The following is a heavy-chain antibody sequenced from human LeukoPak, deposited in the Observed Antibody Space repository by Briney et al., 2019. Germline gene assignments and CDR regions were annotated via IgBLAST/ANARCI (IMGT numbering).Heavy chain of an antibody. D-gene: IGHD6-13*01. J-gene: IGHJ4*02. Sequence: GGSLRLSCAASGFTFSSYEMNWVRQAPGKGLEWVSYISSSGSTIYYADSVKGRFTISRDNSKNTLYLQMNSLRAEDTAVYYCAREKSSSWDLWNDYWGQGTLVTVSS. CDR3: AREKSSSWDLWNDY. V-gene: IGHV3-48*03. CDR2: ISSSGSTI. CDR1: GFTFSSYE.